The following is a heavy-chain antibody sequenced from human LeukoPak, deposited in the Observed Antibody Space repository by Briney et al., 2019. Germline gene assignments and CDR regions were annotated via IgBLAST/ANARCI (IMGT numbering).Heavy chain of an antibody. Sequence: GGSLRLSCAVSGFTFSSYGMSWVRQAPGKGLEWVSGISGSGGNTYYADSVKGRFTISRDNSKNTLYLQMNSLRAEDTAVYYCAKGIWRWLQFPLFDYWGQGTLVTVSS. CDR1: GFTFSSYG. D-gene: IGHD5-24*01. J-gene: IGHJ4*02. V-gene: IGHV3-23*01. CDR3: AKGIWRWLQFPLFDY. CDR2: ISGSGGNT.